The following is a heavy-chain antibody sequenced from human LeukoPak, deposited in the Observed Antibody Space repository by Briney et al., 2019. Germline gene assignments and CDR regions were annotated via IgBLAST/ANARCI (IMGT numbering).Heavy chain of an antibody. CDR1: GFTFTNAW. CDR2: IKSKTDGGTT. CDR3: AGGFDDAFDI. Sequence: PGGSLRLSCAASGFTFTNAWMSWVRQAPGKGREWVGRIKSKTDGGTTDYAAPVKGRFTISRDDSKNTLYLQMNSLRAEDTAVYYCAGGFDDAFDIWGQGTMVTVSS. V-gene: IGHV3-15*01. D-gene: IGHD3-10*01. J-gene: IGHJ3*02.